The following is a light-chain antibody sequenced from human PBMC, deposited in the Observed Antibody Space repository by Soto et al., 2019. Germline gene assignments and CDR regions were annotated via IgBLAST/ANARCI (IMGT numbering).Light chain of an antibody. J-gene: IGKJ2*01. Sequence: DIQMTQSPSSLSASVGDRVTITCRASQDISNYLAWYQQKPGKVPKLLIHGASTLQTGVQSRFSGSGSGTVFTLTINNLQTEDVATYYCQNYKSAPNTFGRGTRLEIK. V-gene: IGKV1-27*01. CDR2: GAS. CDR1: QDISNY. CDR3: QNYKSAPNT.